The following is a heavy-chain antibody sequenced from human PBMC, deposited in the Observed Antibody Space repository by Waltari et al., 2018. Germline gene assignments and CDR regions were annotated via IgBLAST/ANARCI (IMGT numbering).Heavy chain of an antibody. CDR3: ARGVGSPGDF. V-gene: IGHV5-10-1*03. Sequence: EVHLVQSGAEVKKPGESLTISCKGSGYSLTNYWINWVRQMPGKGLEWMGRIDPSDSETNYSPSFQGHVTISADKSTNTAYLQWSTLKASDTAMYYCARGVGSPGDFWGQGTLVTVSS. CDR1: GYSLTNYW. J-gene: IGHJ4*02. D-gene: IGHD2-8*01. CDR2: IDPSDSET.